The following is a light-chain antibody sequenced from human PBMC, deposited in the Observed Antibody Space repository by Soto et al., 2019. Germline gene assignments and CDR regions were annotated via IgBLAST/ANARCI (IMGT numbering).Light chain of an antibody. CDR3: QQRSNSPPWIT. CDR2: GAS. V-gene: IGKV3D-20*02. CDR1: QSFSSTY. Sequence: EIVLTPSPGTLSLSPGERATLSCRASQSFSSTYLAWYQQKPGQAPRLLIYGASSRATGIPDRFSGSGSGTDFTLTISSLEPEDSAVYYCQQRSNSPPWITFGQGTRLEIK. J-gene: IGKJ5*01.